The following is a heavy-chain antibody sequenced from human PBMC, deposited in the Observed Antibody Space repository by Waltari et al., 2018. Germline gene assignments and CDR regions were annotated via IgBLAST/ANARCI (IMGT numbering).Heavy chain of an antibody. Sequence: QVQLVQSGAEVKKPGASVKVSCKASGYTFTGYYMHWVRQAPGQGLEWMGWINPNRGGTNDAQKFQGRVTMTRDTSISTAYIELSRLRSDDTAVYYCARDFAPGYYDFWSGYSPGDYWGQGTLVTVSS. J-gene: IGHJ4*02. CDR1: GYTFTGYY. V-gene: IGHV1-2*02. CDR3: ARDFAPGYYDFWSGYSPGDY. CDR2: INPNRGGT. D-gene: IGHD3-3*01.